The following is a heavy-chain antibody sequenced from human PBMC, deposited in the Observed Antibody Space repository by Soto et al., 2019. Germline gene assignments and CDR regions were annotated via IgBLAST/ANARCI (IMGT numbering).Heavy chain of an antibody. Sequence: EVQLLESGGGLVQPGGPLRLSCAASGCTFSSYGMSWVRQAPGKGVEWVSEISGSGDYTYYADSVKGRFTVSRDNSMNTLYLQMNSLRAEDTAVYYCAKRSGDYGYDYWGQGTLVTVSS. CDR2: ISGSGDYT. CDR3: AKRSGDYGYDY. J-gene: IGHJ4*02. D-gene: IGHD4-17*01. CDR1: GCTFSSYG. V-gene: IGHV3-23*01.